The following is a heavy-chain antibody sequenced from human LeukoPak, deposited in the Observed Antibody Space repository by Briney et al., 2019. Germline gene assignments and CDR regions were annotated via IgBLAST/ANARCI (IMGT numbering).Heavy chain of an antibody. CDR3: ARDGGSYDY. CDR1: GGSVSSGDYY. Sequence: PSETLSLTCTVSGGSVSSGDYYWSWIRQPPGAGLEWIGYISYSGSTNYNPSLKSRVTISLDTSKNQFPLKLSSVTAADTAVYYCARDGGSYDYWGQGTLVTVSS. V-gene: IGHV4-61*08. J-gene: IGHJ4*02. D-gene: IGHD2-15*01. CDR2: ISYSGST.